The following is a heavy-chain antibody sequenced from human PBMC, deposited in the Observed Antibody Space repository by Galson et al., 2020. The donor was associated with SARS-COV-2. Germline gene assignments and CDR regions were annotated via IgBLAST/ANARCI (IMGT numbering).Heavy chain of an antibody. Sequence: GESLKISCKASGYTFTGYYMHWVRQAPGQGLEWMGWINPNSGGTNYAQTFQGRVTMTRAKSISTAYMELSRLRSDDTAVYYCARDLRLIVSSLYGIDVWGQGTMVTVSS. CDR3: ARDLRLIVSSLYGIDV. V-gene: IGHV1-2*02. D-gene: IGHD5-12*01. CDR1: GYTFTGYY. CDR2: INPNSGGT. J-gene: IGHJ6*02.